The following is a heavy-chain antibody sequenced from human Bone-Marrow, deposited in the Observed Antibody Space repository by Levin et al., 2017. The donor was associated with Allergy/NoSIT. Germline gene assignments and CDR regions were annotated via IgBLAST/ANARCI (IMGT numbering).Heavy chain of an antibody. J-gene: IGHJ6*02. CDR2: TYRRSKWYS. Sequence: KPSETLSLTCAISGDSVSRNSAVWHWIRQSPSRGLEWLGRTYRRSKWYSDYAVSVKSRITISPDTTNNQFSLQLNSVTPEDTAVYFCARGGGQQGIYFYFYMDVWGQGTTVTVSS. D-gene: IGHD6-13*01. CDR3: ARGGGQQGIYFYFYMDV. V-gene: IGHV6-1*01. CDR1: GDSVSRNSAV.